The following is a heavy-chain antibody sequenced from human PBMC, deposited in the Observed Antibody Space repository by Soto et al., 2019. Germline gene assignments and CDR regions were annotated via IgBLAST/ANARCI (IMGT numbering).Heavy chain of an antibody. V-gene: IGHV4-31*03. CDR1: GGSISSGGYY. CDR2: IYYSGST. CDR3: ARDWGRDGCFDY. D-gene: IGHD3-16*01. J-gene: IGHJ4*02. Sequence: QVQLQESGPGLVKPSQTLSLTCTVSGGSISSGGYYWSWIRQHPGKGLEWIGDIYYSGSTYYNPSLQSRVTISVATSKNQFSLKLSSVTAADTAVYYCARDWGRDGCFDYWGQGTLVTVSS.